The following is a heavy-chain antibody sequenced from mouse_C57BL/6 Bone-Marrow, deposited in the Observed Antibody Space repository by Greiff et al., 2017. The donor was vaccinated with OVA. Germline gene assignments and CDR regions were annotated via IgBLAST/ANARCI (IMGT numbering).Heavy chain of an antibody. D-gene: IGHD2-5*01. J-gene: IGHJ2*01. CDR1: GYTFTDYE. CDR3: TRSYSNYGDFDY. CDR2: IDSETGGT. V-gene: IGHV1-15*01. Sequence: QVQLQQSGAELVRPGASVTLSCKASGYTFTDYELHWLKQTPVHGLAWIGAIDSETGGTAYNQKFKGKAILSADKSSSTAYMELRSLTSEDSADYCCTRSYSNYGDFDYWGQGTTLTVSS.